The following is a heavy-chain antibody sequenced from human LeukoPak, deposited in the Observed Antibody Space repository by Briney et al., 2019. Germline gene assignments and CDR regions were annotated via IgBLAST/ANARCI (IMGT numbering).Heavy chain of an antibody. CDR3: GKWAGDERHSSTRYGPTDN. J-gene: IGHJ4*02. CDR2: MSVPDRTT. Sequence: PGGSLRLSCAASGVTFSSYGITWFRLTPRKGLEWDSSMSVPDRTTYYADSVKGRFTISRDNSEKTLLRQMKSLIADATALYYCGKWAGDERHSSTRYGPTDNWGQGTLVTVSP. V-gene: IGHV3-23*01. D-gene: IGHD6-19*01. CDR1: GVTFSSYG.